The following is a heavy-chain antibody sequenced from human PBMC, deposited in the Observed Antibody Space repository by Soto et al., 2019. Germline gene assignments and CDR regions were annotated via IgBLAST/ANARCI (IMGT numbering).Heavy chain of an antibody. CDR3: ARDGAPVDTAMVSALDI. Sequence: ASVKVSCKASGYTFTSYYMHWVRQAPGQGLEWMGIINPSGGSTSYAQKFQGRVTMTRDTSTSTVYMELSSLRSEDTAVYYCARDGAPVDTAMVSALDIWGQGTMVTV. V-gene: IGHV1-46*01. J-gene: IGHJ3*02. D-gene: IGHD5-18*01. CDR2: INPSGGST. CDR1: GYTFTSYY.